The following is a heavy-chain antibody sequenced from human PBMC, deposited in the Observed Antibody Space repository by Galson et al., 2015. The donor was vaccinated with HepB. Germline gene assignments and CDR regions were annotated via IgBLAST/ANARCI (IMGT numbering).Heavy chain of an antibody. Sequence: LRLSCAASGFTFSNYGMHWVRQAPGKGLEWVAGIWFDGNDKYYADSVKGRCTISRDNSKNTLYLQMNYLRVADTAKYFCARAGPGTELRYFDWFLYYFDHWGQGTLVTVSS. J-gene: IGHJ4*02. CDR1: GFTFSNYG. CDR3: ARAGPGTELRYFDWFLYYFDH. CDR2: IWFDGNDK. D-gene: IGHD3-9*01. V-gene: IGHV3-33*01.